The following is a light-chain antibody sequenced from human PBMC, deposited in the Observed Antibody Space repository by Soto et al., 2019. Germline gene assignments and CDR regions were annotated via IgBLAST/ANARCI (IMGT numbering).Light chain of an antibody. CDR2: GAP. CDR1: QSIGNNY. J-gene: IGKJ1*01. V-gene: IGKV3-20*01. Sequence: IVLTQSHGTLSFSPGERATLSCRASQSIGNNYMAWDQHKPGPAPRLLFYGAPHRGTGIPDRFSASGAGADFTLTISSLEPENFAVYFCQQYGDTPLTFGQGTKVDIK. CDR3: QQYGDTPLT.